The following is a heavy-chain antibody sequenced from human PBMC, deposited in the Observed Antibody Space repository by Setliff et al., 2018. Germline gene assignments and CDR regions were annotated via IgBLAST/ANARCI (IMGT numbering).Heavy chain of an antibody. Sequence: PGGSLRLSCAASGFTFHDYAMHWVRQAPGKGLEWVSGITGNSDRIAYADSLKGRFTISRDNTENSLYLQMNSLRVEDTAFYYCARESYNFWSGYYDYYYYYGMDVWGQGTTVTVSS. CDR2: ITGNSDRI. CDR1: GFTFHDYA. D-gene: IGHD3-3*01. CDR3: ARESYNFWSGYYDYYYYYGMDV. V-gene: IGHV3-9*01. J-gene: IGHJ6*02.